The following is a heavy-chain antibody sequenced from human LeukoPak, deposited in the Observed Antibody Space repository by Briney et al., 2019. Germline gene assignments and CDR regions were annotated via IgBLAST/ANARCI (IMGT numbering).Heavy chain of an antibody. D-gene: IGHD3-10*01. Sequence: GRSLRLSCAASGFTFSSYGMHWVRQAPGKGLEWVAVISYDGSNKYYADSVKGRFTISRDNSKNTLYLQMNSLRAEDTAVYYCAKDPRTWFGELSPYYYYGMDVWGQGTTVTVSS. J-gene: IGHJ6*02. CDR1: GFTFSSYG. CDR3: AKDPRTWFGELSPYYYYGMDV. CDR2: ISYDGSNK. V-gene: IGHV3-30*18.